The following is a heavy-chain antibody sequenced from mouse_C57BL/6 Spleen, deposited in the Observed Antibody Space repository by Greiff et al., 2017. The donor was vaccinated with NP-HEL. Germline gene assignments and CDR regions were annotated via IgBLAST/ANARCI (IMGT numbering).Heavy chain of an antibody. CDR2: IWRGGST. CDR3: AKSLYDYYAMDY. V-gene: IGHV2-5*01. Sequence: VKVVESGPGLVQPSQSLSITCTVSGFSLTSYGVHWVRQSPGKGLEWLGVIWRGGSTDYNAAFMSRLSITKDNSKSQVFFKMNSLQADDTAIYYCAKSLYDYYAMDYWGQGTSVTVSS. D-gene: IGHD2-3*01. J-gene: IGHJ4*01. CDR1: GFSLTSYG.